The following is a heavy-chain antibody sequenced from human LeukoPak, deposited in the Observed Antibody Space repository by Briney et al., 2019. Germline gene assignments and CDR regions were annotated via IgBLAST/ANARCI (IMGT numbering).Heavy chain of an antibody. V-gene: IGHV4-4*07. J-gene: IGHJ3*02. Sequence: PSETLSLTCTVSGGSLSSYYWSWIRQPAGKGLEWIGRISTSGNTNYNPSLKSRVAMSVDTSKNQFSLKLSSVTAAGTAVYYCARGVYYDVWSGYYSGAFDIWGQGTMVTVSS. CDR3: ARGVYYDVWSGYYSGAFDI. CDR2: ISTSGNT. CDR1: GGSLSSYY. D-gene: IGHD3-3*01.